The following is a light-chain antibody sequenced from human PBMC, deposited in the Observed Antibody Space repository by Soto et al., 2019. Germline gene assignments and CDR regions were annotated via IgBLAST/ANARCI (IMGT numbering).Light chain of an antibody. CDR3: SSYTITSTTV. J-gene: IGLJ1*01. Sequence: QSVLTQPASVSGSPGQSITISCTGSSSDIGGYNFVSWYRQYPGKAPKLLIYEVSNRPSGVSNRFSASKSGNTASMTISGLQAEDQADYYRSSYTITSTTVFGTGTKVTV. V-gene: IGLV2-14*01. CDR2: EVS. CDR1: SSDIGGYNF.